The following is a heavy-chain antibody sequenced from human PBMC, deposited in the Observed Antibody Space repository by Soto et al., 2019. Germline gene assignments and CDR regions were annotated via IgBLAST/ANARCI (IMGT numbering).Heavy chain of an antibody. CDR3: ASWTTVTTDACDI. CDR2: IYHSGST. D-gene: IGHD4-17*01. V-gene: IGHV4-30-2*01. CDR1: GGSISSGGYS. J-gene: IGHJ3*02. Sequence: QLQLQESGSGLVKPSQTLSLTCAVSGGSISSGGYSWSWIRQPPGKGLEWIGYIYHSGSTYYNPSLKSRVTISVDRSKNQFSLKLSSVTAADTAVYYCASWTTVTTDACDIWGQGTMVTVSS.